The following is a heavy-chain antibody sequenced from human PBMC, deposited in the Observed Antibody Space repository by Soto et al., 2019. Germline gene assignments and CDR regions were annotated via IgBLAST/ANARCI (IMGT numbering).Heavy chain of an antibody. CDR1: GFTVSSNY. Sequence: EVQLVESGGGLVQPGGSLRLSCAASGFTVSSNYMSWVRQAPGKGLEWVSVIYSGGSTYYADSVKGRFTISRDNSKPPRELQMSSLRAEDTAVYYCARGSGYDGTADYWGQGTLVTVSS. J-gene: IGHJ4*02. CDR2: IYSGGST. CDR3: ARGSGYDGTADY. V-gene: IGHV3-66*01. D-gene: IGHD5-12*01.